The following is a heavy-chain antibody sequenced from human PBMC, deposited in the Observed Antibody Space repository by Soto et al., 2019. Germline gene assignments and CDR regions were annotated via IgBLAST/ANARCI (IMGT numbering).Heavy chain of an antibody. D-gene: IGHD3-22*01. Sequence: AGSLGISCAASGFTFSSYAMHWVRQAPGKGLEWVAVISYDGSNKYYADSVKGRFTISRDNSTNTLYLQMNSLRAEDTAVYYCAREDGQTYYYDSRGAFDYCGQGTLVTVPS. CDR3: AREDGQTYYYDSRGAFDY. J-gene: IGHJ4*02. CDR2: ISYDGSNK. V-gene: IGHV3-30-3*01. CDR1: GFTFSSYA.